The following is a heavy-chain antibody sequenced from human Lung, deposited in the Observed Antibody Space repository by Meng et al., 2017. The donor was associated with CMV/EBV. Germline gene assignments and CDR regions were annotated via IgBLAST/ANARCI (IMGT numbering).Heavy chain of an antibody. Sequence: GESLKISCKGSGCSFTSYWIGWVRQMPGKGLEWMGIIYPGDSDTRYSPSFQGQVTISADKSISTAYLQWSSLKASDTAMYYCARSGYCSSTSCDNWFDPWXQGHXVTVDS. CDR2: IYPGDSDT. D-gene: IGHD2-2*03. CDR3: ARSGYCSSTSCDNWFDP. J-gene: IGHJ5*02. CDR1: GCSFTSYW. V-gene: IGHV5-51*01.